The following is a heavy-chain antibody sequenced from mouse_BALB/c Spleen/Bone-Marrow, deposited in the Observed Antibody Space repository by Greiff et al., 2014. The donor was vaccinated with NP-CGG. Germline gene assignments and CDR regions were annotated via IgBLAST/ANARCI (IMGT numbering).Heavy chain of an antibody. D-gene: IGHD2-2*01. Sequence: QVQLQQSGAELVRPGASVTLSCKASGYKFTDYEVHWVKQTPVHGLEWIGSIDPETGGTAYNQNFKGKATLTADRSSTTANMELCSLTSEYSAVYFCAREGIFFGYDGPMAYWGQGTSVTVSS. V-gene: IGHV1-15*01. CDR2: IDPETGGT. CDR1: GYKFTDYE. CDR3: AREGIFFGYDGPMAY. J-gene: IGHJ4*01.